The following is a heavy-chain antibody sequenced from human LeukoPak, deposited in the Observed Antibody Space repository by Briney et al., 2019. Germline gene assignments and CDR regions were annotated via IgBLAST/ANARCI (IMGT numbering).Heavy chain of an antibody. D-gene: IGHD2-2*01. CDR2: INWNGGST. Sequence: GGSLRLSCAASGFTFDDYGMSWVRQAPGKGLEWVSGINWNGGSTGYADSVKGRFTISRDNAKNSLYLQMNSLRAEDTALYYCAREGDCSSTSCYPDYWSQGTLVTVSS. V-gene: IGHV3-20*04. CDR1: GFTFDDYG. CDR3: AREGDCSSTSCYPDY. J-gene: IGHJ4*02.